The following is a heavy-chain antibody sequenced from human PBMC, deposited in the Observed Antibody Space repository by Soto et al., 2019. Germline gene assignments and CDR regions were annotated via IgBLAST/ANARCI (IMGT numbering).Heavy chain of an antibody. V-gene: IGHV1-3*04. CDR1: GYTFTSYA. CDR2: INTANGNT. J-gene: IGHJ4*02. D-gene: IGHD3-9*01. CDR3: AREGSPGYSYLDY. Sequence: QVQLVQSGADVQKPGASVKVSCKASGYTFTSYAIHWVRQAPGQRLEWMGWINTANGNTKYSQNFQGRVTITRDTSASTAYMELSSLRSEDTAVYYCAREGSPGYSYLDYWGQGTLVTVSS.